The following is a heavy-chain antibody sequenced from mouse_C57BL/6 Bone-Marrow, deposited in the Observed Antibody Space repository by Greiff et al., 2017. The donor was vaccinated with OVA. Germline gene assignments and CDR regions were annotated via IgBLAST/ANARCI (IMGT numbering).Heavy chain of an antibody. CDR2: ISYDGSN. J-gene: IGHJ2*01. Sequence: EVKLMESGPGLVKPSQSLSLTCSVTGYSITSGYYWNWIRQFPGNKLEWMGYISYDGSNNYNPSLKNRISITRDTSKNQFFLKLNSVTTEDTATYYCARTGFSHYWGQGTTLTVSS. V-gene: IGHV3-6*01. CDR3: ARTGFSHY. CDR1: GYSITSGYY.